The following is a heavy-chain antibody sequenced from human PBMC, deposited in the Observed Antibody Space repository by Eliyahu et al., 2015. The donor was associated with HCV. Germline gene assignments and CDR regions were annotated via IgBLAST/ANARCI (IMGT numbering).Heavy chain of an antibody. D-gene: IGHD3-10*01. J-gene: IGHJ4*02. CDR2: IWYDGSNK. CDR3: ARDQLLWFGGYLAY. Sequence: QVQLVESGGGVVQPGRSLRLSCAASGFPFGXYGMHWVRQAPGTGLEWVAVIWYDGSNKYYXDSVKGRFTISRDNSKNTLYLQMNSLRAEDTAVYYCARDQLLWFGGYLAYWGQGTLVTVSS. CDR1: GFPFGXYG. V-gene: IGHV3-33*01.